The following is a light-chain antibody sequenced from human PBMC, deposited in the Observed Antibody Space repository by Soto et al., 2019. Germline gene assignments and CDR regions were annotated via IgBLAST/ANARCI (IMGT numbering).Light chain of an antibody. CDR1: QSVSAY. CDR2: DAS. J-gene: IGKJ5*01. V-gene: IGKV3-11*01. Sequence: IVLTQSPATLSLSPGERATLSCRASQSVSAYLAWYQQKPGQSPRLLIYDASSRATGIPARFSGSGSGTDFTLTISSLEPEDFAVYYCQHRSAWPLTFGQGTRLEI. CDR3: QHRSAWPLT.